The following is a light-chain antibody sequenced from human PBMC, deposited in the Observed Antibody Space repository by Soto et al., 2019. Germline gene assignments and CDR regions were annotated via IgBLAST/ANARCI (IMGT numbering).Light chain of an antibody. CDR3: QQSYRSPYT. Sequence: DIQLTQSPSSLSASVGDRVTVTCRTSQSINIYLNWYHQKPGKAPTLLIYGASSLQSGVPSRFSGGGSRTDFTLTISSLQTEDFATYYCQQSYRSPYTFGQGTKLEI. J-gene: IGKJ2*01. CDR1: QSINIY. CDR2: GAS. V-gene: IGKV1-39*01.